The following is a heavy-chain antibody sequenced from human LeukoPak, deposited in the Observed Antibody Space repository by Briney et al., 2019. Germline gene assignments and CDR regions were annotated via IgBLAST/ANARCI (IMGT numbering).Heavy chain of an antibody. CDR3: ARVPPTNGWRADY. J-gene: IGHJ4*02. V-gene: IGHV3-30-3*01. Sequence: PGGSLRLFCAASGFTFTNYAMHWVRPAPGKGLEWVAIISYDGNTKYYADSVKGRFTISRDNAKDTLYLQKNSLGTEDTAVYSCARVPPTNGWRADYWGQGTLVTVSS. CDR1: GFTFTNYA. CDR2: ISYDGNTK. D-gene: IGHD5-12*01.